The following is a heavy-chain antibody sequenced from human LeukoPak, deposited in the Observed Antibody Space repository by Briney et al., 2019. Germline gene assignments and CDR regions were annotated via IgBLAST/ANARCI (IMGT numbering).Heavy chain of an antibody. CDR2: ISYDGSNK. J-gene: IGHJ3*02. D-gene: IGHD2-15*01. Sequence: PGGSLRLSCAASGFTFSSYGMHWVRQAPGKGLGWVAVISYDGSNKYYADSVRGRFTVSRDISKNTQFLQMNSLRFEDTAVYFCARERCSGGSCTYDPFDIWGHGTMVTVST. CDR1: GFTFSSYG. CDR3: ARERCSGGSCTYDPFDI. V-gene: IGHV3-30*03.